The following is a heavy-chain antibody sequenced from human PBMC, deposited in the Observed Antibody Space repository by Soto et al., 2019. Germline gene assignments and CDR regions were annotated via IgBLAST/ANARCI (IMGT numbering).Heavy chain of an antibody. CDR2: IVHIRRAA. CDR1: GGTFSSYR. D-gene: IGHD6-13*01. CDR3: VRDSGAKLSSS. Sequence: QVQLVQSGAEVKKTGSSVRVSCKASGGTFSSYRLNWLRQAPGHGLAWVGGIVHIRRAAEYAQGFQGRVTITADETTRTSYRELRSLKSQDTVVYYCVRDSGAKLSSSWGEGALVTVSS. J-gene: IGHJ4*02. V-gene: IGHV1-69*01.